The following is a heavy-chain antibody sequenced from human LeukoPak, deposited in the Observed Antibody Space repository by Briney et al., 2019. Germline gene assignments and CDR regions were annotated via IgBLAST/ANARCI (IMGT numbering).Heavy chain of an antibody. CDR1: GYTFTGYY. CDR2: INPNSGGT. J-gene: IGHJ4*02. Sequence: GASVKVSCKASGYTFTGYYMHWVRQAPGQGLEWMGWINPNSGGTNYAQKFQGWVTMTRDTSTSTAYMELSRLRSDDTAVYYCARGYGSGSYSDYWGQGTLVTVSS. V-gene: IGHV1-2*04. CDR3: ARGYGSGSYSDY. D-gene: IGHD3-10*01.